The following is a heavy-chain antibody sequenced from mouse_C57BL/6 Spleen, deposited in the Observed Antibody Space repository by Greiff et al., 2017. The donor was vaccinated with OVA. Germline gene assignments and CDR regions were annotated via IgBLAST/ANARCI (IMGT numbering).Heavy chain of an antibody. D-gene: IGHD2-3*01. CDR2: IDPETGGT. J-gene: IGHJ3*01. CDR3: ARSYDGYYAAY. V-gene: IGHV1-15*01. Sequence: VQLQQSGAELVRPGASVTLSCKASGYTFTDYEMHWVKQTPVHGLEWIGAIDPETGGTAYNQKFKGKAILTADKSSSTAYMELRSLTSEDSAVYYCARSYDGYYAAYWGQGTLVTVSA. CDR1: GYTFTDYE.